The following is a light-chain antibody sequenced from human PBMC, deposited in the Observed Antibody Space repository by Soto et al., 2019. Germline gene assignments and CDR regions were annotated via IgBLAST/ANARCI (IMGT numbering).Light chain of an antibody. V-gene: IGLV2-8*01. J-gene: IGLJ1*01. CDR1: SSDVGGYNY. CDR3: SSYAGSNNPYV. CDR2: EVS. Sequence: QSALTPPPSASGSPGQPVTISCTGTSSDVGGYNYVSWYQQHPGKAPKLMIYEVSKRLSGVPDRFSGSKSGNKASLTVSGLQTEDEADYYCSSYAGSNNPYVFGTGTKVTVL.